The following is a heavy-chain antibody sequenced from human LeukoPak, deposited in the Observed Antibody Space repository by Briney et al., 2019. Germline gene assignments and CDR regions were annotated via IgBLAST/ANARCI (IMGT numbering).Heavy chain of an antibody. CDR1: GFTFNIYS. CDR3: TTSSGYLNY. J-gene: IGHJ4*02. Sequence: GGSLGLSCVASGFTFNIYSMNWVRQAPGKGLEWVSYMTGTSDIIKYADSVKGRFTVSRDNAKNSLYLQMNSLRAEDTAVYYCTTSSGYLNYWGQGTLVTVSS. D-gene: IGHD3-22*01. V-gene: IGHV3-48*01. CDR2: MTGTSDII.